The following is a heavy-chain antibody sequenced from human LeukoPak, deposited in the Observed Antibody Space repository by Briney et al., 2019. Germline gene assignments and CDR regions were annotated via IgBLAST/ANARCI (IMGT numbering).Heavy chain of an antibody. V-gene: IGHV4-59*01. Sequence: PSETLSLTCTVSGGSISSYYWSWIRQPPGKGLEWIGYIYYSGCTNYNPSLKSRVTISVDTSKNQFSLKLSSVTAADTAVYYCARLYCSSTSCYRWWFDPWGQGTLGTVSS. D-gene: IGHD2-2*01. CDR1: GGSISSYY. CDR2: IYYSGCT. CDR3: ARLYCSSTSCYRWWFDP. J-gene: IGHJ5*02.